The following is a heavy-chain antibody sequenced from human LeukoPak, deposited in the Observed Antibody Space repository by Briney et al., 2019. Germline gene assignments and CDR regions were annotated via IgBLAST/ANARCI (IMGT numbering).Heavy chain of an antibody. CDR2: LYHPDST. D-gene: IGHD2-2*01. J-gene: IGHJ6*03. V-gene: IGHV4-38-2*01. CDR3: ARQYDSYFYYYLDL. Sequence: SETMSLTCGVSGYPINNAYYWVWIRQPPGKGLEWIGSLYHPDSTYYNPSLKSRVTMSVDTSRNQFSLRLSFVTAADTAVYYCARQYDSYFYYYLDLWGTGTTVTVSS. CDR1: GYPINNAYY.